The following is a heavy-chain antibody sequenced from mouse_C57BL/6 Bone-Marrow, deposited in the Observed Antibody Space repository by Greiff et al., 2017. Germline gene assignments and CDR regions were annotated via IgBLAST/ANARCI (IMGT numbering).Heavy chain of an antibody. V-gene: IGHV1-80*01. D-gene: IGHD4-1*01. CDR1: GYAFSTYW. Sequence: QVHVKQSGAELVKPGASVKISCKVSGYAFSTYWMNWVKQRPGKGLEWIGQIYPGDGDTNYNGKFKGQATLPADKSSSNAYMQLSSLTSEDSAVYFCARDWDYFDYWGQGTTLTVSS. CDR2: IYPGDGDT. J-gene: IGHJ2*01. CDR3: ARDWDYFDY.